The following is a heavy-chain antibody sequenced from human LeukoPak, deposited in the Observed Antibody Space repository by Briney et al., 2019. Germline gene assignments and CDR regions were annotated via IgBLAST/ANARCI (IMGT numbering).Heavy chain of an antibody. J-gene: IGHJ4*02. D-gene: IGHD1-26*01. Sequence: GGSLRLSCAASGFTFSSYSMNWVRQAPGKGLEWFSSISSSSSYIYYADSVKGRFTISRDNAKNSLYLQMNSLRAEDTAVYYCASDSGSLRGEFDYWGQGTLVTVSS. V-gene: IGHV3-21*01. CDR1: GFTFSSYS. CDR2: ISSSSSYI. CDR3: ASDSGSLRGEFDY.